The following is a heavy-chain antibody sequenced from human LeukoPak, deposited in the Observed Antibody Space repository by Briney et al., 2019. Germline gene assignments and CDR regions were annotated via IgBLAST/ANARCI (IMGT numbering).Heavy chain of an antibody. CDR2: ITGSGGSA. CDR1: GFTFSSYA. Sequence: GGSLRLSCAASGFTFSSYAMSWVRQAPGKGLEWVSAITGSGGSAYYADSVKGRFTISRDNSKSTLYLQMNSLRAEDTAVYFCAKRIPYYFDYWGQGTLDTVSS. D-gene: IGHD2-15*01. CDR3: AKRIPYYFDY. J-gene: IGHJ4*02. V-gene: IGHV3-23*01.